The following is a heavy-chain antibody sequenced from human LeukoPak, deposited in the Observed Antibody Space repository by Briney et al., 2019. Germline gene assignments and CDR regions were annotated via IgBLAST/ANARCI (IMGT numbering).Heavy chain of an antibody. V-gene: IGHV3-74*01. J-gene: IGHJ6*04. Sequence: GGSLRLSCAASGFIFSSYWMHWVRQAPGKGLVWVSRINSDGSSTSYADSVKGRFTISRDNAKNTLYLQMNSLRAEDTAVYYCARAEDSSSDGMDVWGKGTTVTVSS. CDR2: INSDGSST. CDR1: GFIFSSYW. D-gene: IGHD6-6*01. CDR3: ARAEDSSSDGMDV.